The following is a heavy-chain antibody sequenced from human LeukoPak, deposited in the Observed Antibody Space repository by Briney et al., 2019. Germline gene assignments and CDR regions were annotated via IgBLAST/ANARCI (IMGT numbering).Heavy chain of an antibody. CDR2: ISSSGSTI. CDR1: GFTFSDYY. Sequence: GGSLRLSCAASGFTFSDYYMSWIRQAPGKGLEWVSYISSSGSTIYYADSVKGRFTISRDNAKNSLYLQMNSLRAEDTAVYYCARADRWLAYYHYYTDVWGKGTTVTVSS. D-gene: IGHD4-23*01. J-gene: IGHJ6*03. V-gene: IGHV3-11*04. CDR3: ARADRWLAYYHYYTDV.